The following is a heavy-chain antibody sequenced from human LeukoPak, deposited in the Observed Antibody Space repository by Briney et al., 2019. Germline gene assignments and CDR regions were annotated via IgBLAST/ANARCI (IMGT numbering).Heavy chain of an antibody. Sequence: ASVKVSCKASGYTFTGYYMHWVRQAPGQGLEWMGWINPNSGGTNYAQKFQGRVTMTRDTSISTAYMELSRLRSDDTAVYYCARVFRVQDLRITIFGVAPEEKDVWGKGTTVTVSS. CDR1: GYTFTGYY. CDR3: ARVFRVQDLRITIFGVAPEEKDV. V-gene: IGHV1-2*02. CDR2: INPNSGGT. J-gene: IGHJ6*04. D-gene: IGHD3-3*01.